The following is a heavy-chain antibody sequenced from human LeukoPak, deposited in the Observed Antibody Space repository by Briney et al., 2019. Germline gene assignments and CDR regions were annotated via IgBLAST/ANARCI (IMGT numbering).Heavy chain of an antibody. D-gene: IGHD1-26*01. CDR3: ARDRVGAIGRS. CDR2: INPNSGGT. J-gene: IGHJ5*02. Sequence: ASVKVSCKASGYTFTGYYMHWVRQAPGQGLEWMGWINPNSGGTNYAQKFQGRVTITRDTSASTAYMELSSLRSEDTAVYYCARDRVGAIGRSWGQGTLVTVSS. CDR1: GYTFTGYY. V-gene: IGHV1-2*02.